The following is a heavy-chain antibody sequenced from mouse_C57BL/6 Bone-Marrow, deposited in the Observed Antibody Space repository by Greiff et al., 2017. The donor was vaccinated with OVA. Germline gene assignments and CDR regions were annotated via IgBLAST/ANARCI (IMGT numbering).Heavy chain of an antibody. CDR2: INPYNGGT. CDR3: ARIWDYYFDY. CDR1: GYTFTDYY. V-gene: IGHV1-19*01. J-gene: IGHJ2*01. Sequence: VQLQQSGPVLVKPGASVKMSCKASGYTFTDYYMNWVKQSHGKSLEWIGVINPYNGGTSYNQKFKGKATLTVDKSSSTAYMELNSLTSEDSAVYYCARIWDYYFDYWGQGTTPTVSS. D-gene: IGHD4-1*01.